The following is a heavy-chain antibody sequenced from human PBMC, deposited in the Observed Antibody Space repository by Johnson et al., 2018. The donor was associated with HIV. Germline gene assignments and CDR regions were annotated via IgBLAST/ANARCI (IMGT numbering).Heavy chain of an antibody. V-gene: IGHV3-30*04. CDR3: ARMMYSRGAFDI. Sequence: QVQLVESGGNVVQPGRSLRLSCAASGFTFSSYAMHWVRQAPGKGLEWVAVISYDGSNKYYADSVKGRFTISRDNSKNTLYLQMNSLRAGDTAVYYCARMMYSRGAFDIWGQGTIVTVSS. CDR2: ISYDGSNK. J-gene: IGHJ3*02. CDR1: GFTFSSYA. D-gene: IGHD6-13*01.